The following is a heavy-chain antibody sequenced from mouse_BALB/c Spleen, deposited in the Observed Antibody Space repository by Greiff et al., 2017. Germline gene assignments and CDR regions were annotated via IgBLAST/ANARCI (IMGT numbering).Heavy chain of an antibody. CDR3: ARGTGEFAY. CDR1: GFAFSSYD. J-gene: IGHJ3*01. Sequence: EVQLVESGGGLVKPGGSLKLSCAASGFAFSSYDMSWVRQTPEKRLEWVAYISSGGGSTYYPDTVKGRFTISRDNAKNTLYLQMSSLKSEDTAMYYCARGTGEFAYWGQGTLVTVSA. CDR2: ISSGGGST. V-gene: IGHV5-12-1*01. D-gene: IGHD3-3*01.